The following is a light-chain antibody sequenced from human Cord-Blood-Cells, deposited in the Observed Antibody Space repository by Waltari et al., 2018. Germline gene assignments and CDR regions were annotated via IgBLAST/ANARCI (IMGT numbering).Light chain of an antibody. V-gene: IGLV2-14*01. Sequence: QSALTQPASVSGSPGQSITIPCPGTSSDAGGYNYFSWYQQHPGKAPKLMIYEVSNRPSGVSNRFSGSKSGNTASLTISGLQAEDEADYYCSSYTSSSTLVFGGGTKLTVL. J-gene: IGLJ3*02. CDR3: SSYTSSSTLV. CDR1: SSDAGGYNY. CDR2: EVS.